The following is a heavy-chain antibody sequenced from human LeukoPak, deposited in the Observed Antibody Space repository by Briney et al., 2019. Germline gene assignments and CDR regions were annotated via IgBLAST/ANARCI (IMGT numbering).Heavy chain of an antibody. CDR3: ARSLYSGYVYWFDP. D-gene: IGHD5-12*01. CDR1: GGTFSSYA. CDR2: IIPIFGTA. J-gene: IGHJ5*02. Sequence: SVKVSCEASGGTFSSYAISWVRQAPGQGLEWMGRIIPIFGTANYAQKFQGRVTITTDESTSTAYMELSSLRSEDTAVYYCARSLYSGYVYWFDPWGQGTLVTVSS. V-gene: IGHV1-69*05.